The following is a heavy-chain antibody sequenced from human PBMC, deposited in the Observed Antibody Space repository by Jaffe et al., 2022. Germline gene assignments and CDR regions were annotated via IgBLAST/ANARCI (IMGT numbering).Heavy chain of an antibody. D-gene: IGHD3-3*01. V-gene: IGHV7-4-1*02. Sequence: QVQLVQSGSELKKPGASVKVSCKASGYTFTSYAMNWVRQAPGQGLEWMGWINTNTGNPTYAQGFTGRFVFSLDTSVSTAYLQISSLKAEDTAVYYCARDGLSQYYDFWSGYYTPFDYWGQGTLVTVSS. CDR2: INTNTGNP. CDR3: ARDGLSQYYDFWSGYYTPFDY. CDR1: GYTFTSYA. J-gene: IGHJ4*02.